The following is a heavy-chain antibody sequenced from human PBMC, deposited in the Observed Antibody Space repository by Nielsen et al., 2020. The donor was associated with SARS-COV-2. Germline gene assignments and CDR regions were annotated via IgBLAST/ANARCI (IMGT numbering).Heavy chain of an antibody. Sequence: SETLSLTCTVSGDSITGHYWSWIRQSPGEGLEWLGYMLHSGSTTYNPSLKSRVTLSIDTSKNQFSLGLSSVTAADTAVYYCARGGRFGSGSYGYFDYWGQGILVTVSS. D-gene: IGHD3-10*01. V-gene: IGHV4-59*11. CDR3: ARGGRFGSGSYGYFDY. CDR1: GDSITGHY. CDR2: MLHSGST. J-gene: IGHJ4*02.